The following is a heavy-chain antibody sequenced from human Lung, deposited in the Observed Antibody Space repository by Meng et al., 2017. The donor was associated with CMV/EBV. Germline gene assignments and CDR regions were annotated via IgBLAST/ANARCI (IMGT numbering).Heavy chain of an antibody. CDR1: GFTFGDYA. CDR3: TREPYYYDSSGYYYGFDP. J-gene: IGHJ5*02. V-gene: IGHV3-49*04. D-gene: IGHD3-22*01. Sequence: SLKISCTASGFTFGDYAMSWVRQAPGKGLEWVGFIRSKAYGGTTEYAPSVKGRFTISRDDSKSIAYLQMNSLKTEDTAVYYCTREPYYYDSSGYYYGFDPWGKGTLVTVSS. CDR2: IRSKAYGGTT.